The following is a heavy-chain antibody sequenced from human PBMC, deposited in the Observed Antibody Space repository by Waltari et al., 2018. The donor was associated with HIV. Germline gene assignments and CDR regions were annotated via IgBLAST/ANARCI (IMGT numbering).Heavy chain of an antibody. CDR2: INSDGSST. D-gene: IGHD3-10*01. J-gene: IGHJ5*02. Sequence: EVQLVESGGGLVQPGGSLRLSCAASGFTFSSYWMHWVRQAPGKGLVWVSRINSDGSSTSYADSVKGRFTISRDNAKNTLYLQMNSLRAEDTAVYYCARDLPGGSGKGWFDPWGQGTLVTVSS. CDR1: GFTFSSYW. CDR3: ARDLPGGSGKGWFDP. V-gene: IGHV3-74*01.